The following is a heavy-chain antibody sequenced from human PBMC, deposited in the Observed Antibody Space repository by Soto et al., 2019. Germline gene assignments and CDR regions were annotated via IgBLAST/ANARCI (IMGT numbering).Heavy chain of an antibody. CDR2: IYWNDDK. Sequence: SGPTRVNPTQTLTLTCTFSGFSLSTSGVGVGWIRQPPGKALEWLALIYWNDDKRYSPSLKSRLTITKDTSKNQVVLTMTNMDPVDTATYYCAHLGELSNYYYYYGMDVWGQGTTVTVSS. J-gene: IGHJ6*02. V-gene: IGHV2-5*01. D-gene: IGHD3-10*01. CDR1: GFSLSTSGVG. CDR3: AHLGELSNYYYYYGMDV.